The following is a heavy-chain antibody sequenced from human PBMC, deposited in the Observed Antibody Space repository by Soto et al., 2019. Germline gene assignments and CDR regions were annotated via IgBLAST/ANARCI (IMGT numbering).Heavy chain of an antibody. CDR1: GFTFSSYA. D-gene: IGHD6-6*01. V-gene: IGHV3-23*01. CDR3: AKQVRDGTSSPYYFDY. Sequence: PGGSLRLSCAASGFTFSSYAMHWVRQAPGKGLEWVGAISSAVSTYYADSVKGRFTISRDNSKNTLSLQMNSLRAEDTAVYYCAKQVRDGTSSPYYFDYWGQGTLVTVSS. J-gene: IGHJ4*02. CDR2: ISSAVST.